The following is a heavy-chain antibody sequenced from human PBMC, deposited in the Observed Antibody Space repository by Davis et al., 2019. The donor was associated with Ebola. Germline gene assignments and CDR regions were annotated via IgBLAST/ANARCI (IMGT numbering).Heavy chain of an antibody. J-gene: IGHJ4*02. Sequence: ASVPVSCKAPGFTFIDYYMHWVRQAPGQGPEWMGWISLNSGSTKYSHKFQGRVTMTRDTSINTAHVELSGLRSDDTAVYYCARDDKVMHFDYWGQGTLVAVSS. D-gene: IGHD3-16*01. CDR3: ARDDKVMHFDY. CDR2: ISLNSGST. CDR1: GFTFIDYY. V-gene: IGHV1-2*02.